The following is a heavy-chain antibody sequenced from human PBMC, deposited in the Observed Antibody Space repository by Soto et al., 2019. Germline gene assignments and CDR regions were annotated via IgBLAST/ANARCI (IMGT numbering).Heavy chain of an antibody. CDR2: IDGSSATT. CDR3: ARDRRPSIYSGLAV. J-gene: IGHJ6*02. Sequence: EVQLLESGGGLVQPGGSLRLSCAASGFTFSDHAMSWVRQAPGKGLEWVSAIDGSSATTNYADSVKGRFTISRDNSKNTLFLLMSGLRAEDTAVYYCARDRRPSIYSGLAVWGQGTTVIVSS. D-gene: IGHD2-2*01. V-gene: IGHV3-23*01. CDR1: GFTFSDHA.